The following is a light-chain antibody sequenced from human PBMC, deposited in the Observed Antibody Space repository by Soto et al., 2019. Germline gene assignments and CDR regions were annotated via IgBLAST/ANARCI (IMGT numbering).Light chain of an antibody. CDR1: QRISY. CDR2: KAS. J-gene: IGKJ1*01. Sequence: DIQMTQSPSTLSASVGDRVTITCRASQRISYLAWYQQKPGKAPKLLIYKASSLESGVPSRFSGSGSGPDFTLTISSLQPDDFGTYYCQQYSTLWTFGQGTKVEIK. V-gene: IGKV1-5*03. CDR3: QQYSTLWT.